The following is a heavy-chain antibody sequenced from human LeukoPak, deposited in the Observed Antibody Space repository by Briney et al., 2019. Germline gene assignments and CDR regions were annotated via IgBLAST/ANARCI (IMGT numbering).Heavy chain of an antibody. D-gene: IGHD3-22*01. J-gene: IGHJ4*02. CDR3: TYYYDSSTYYHVDY. Sequence: GGSLRLSCAASGFTFSSYWMSWVRQAPGKGLEWVGRIKSKANGGTTDHAAPVKGRFTISRDDSKSTLYLQMNSLKTEDTAVYYCTYYYDSSTYYHVDYWGQGTLVTVSS. V-gene: IGHV3-15*01. CDR1: GFTFSSYW. CDR2: IKSKANGGTT.